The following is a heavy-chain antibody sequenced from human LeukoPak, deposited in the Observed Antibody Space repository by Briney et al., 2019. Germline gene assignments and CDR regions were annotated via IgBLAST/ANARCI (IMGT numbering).Heavy chain of an antibody. CDR3: APGGPGYYFDY. CDR2: ISGSGGRT. J-gene: IGHJ4*02. D-gene: IGHD3-10*01. V-gene: IGHV3-23*01. CDR1: GFTFSSYT. Sequence: GGSLRLSCAASGFTFSSYTMSWVRQAPGKGLEWVSAISGSGGRTYYADSVKGRFTISRDNSKNTLYLQVNSLRAEDTAVYYCAPGGPGYYFDYWGQGTLVTVSS.